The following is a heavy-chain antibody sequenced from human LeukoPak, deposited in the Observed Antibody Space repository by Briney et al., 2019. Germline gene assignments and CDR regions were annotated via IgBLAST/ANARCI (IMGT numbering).Heavy chain of an antibody. V-gene: IGHV4-4*07. CDR3: ATWRGYGDYGWDY. CDR2: IYTSGST. Sequence: PSETLSLTCIVSGGSISSFYWSWIRQPAGKGLEWIGRIYTSGSTNYNPSLKSRATMSVDTSKNRFCLKLSSVTAADTAVYYCATWRGYGDYGWDYWGQGTLVTVSS. CDR1: GGSISSFY. J-gene: IGHJ4*02. D-gene: IGHD4-17*01.